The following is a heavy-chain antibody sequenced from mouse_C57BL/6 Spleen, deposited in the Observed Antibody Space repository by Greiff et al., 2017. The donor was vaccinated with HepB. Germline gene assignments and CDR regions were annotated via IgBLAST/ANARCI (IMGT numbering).Heavy chain of an antibody. D-gene: IGHD1-1*01. CDR3: TRNRITTVEGFDY. CDR1: GYTFTDYE. J-gene: IGHJ2*01. V-gene: IGHV1-15*01. Sequence: QVQLQHSGAELVRPGASVTLSCKASGYTFTDYEMHWVKQTPVHGLEWIGAIDPETGGTAYNQKFKGKAILTADKSSSTAYMELRSLTSEDSAVYYCTRNRITTVEGFDYWGQGTTLTVSS. CDR2: IDPETGGT.